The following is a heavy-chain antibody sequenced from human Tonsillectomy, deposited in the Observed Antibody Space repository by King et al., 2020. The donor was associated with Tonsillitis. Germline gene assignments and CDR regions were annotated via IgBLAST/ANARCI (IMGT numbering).Heavy chain of an antibody. Sequence: VQLVESGGGLVQPGGSLRLSCAASGFSFSIYWMIWVRQAPGKGLEWVANIKQDGSEKYYGESVKGRFTITRDNPKNSLYLQMNSLRAEDTAVYYCAREGKREPSSSSACYIGGRGTVVTVS. V-gene: IGHV3-7*03. CDR1: GFSFSIYW. CDR2: IKQDGSEK. CDR3: AREGKREPSSSSACYI. D-gene: IGHD6-6*01. J-gene: IGHJ3*02.